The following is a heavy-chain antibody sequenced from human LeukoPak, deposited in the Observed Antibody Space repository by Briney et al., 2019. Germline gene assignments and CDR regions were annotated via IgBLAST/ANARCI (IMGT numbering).Heavy chain of an antibody. Sequence: PGGFLRLSCAASGFTFSSYSMNWVRQAPGKGLEWVSFISSSSSTIYYADSVKGRSTISRDNAKNSLYLQMNSLRAEDTAVYYCARDRGGSYSAIDYWGQGTLVTVSS. CDR3: ARDRGGSYSAIDY. CDR2: ISSSSSTI. J-gene: IGHJ4*02. V-gene: IGHV3-48*04. D-gene: IGHD1-26*01. CDR1: GFTFSSYS.